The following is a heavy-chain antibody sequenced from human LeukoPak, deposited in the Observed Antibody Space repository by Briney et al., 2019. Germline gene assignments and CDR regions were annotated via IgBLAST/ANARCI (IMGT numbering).Heavy chain of an antibody. V-gene: IGHV4-61*05. D-gene: IGHD1-26*01. J-gene: IGHJ4*02. CDR2: IYYSGST. CDR3: ARGSYEIIDY. Sequence: SETLSLTCTVSGGSIRSSYYYWGWIRQPPGKGLEWIGYIYYSGSTNYNPSLKSRVTISVDTSKNQFSLKLSSVTAADTAVYYCARGSYEIIDYWGQGTLVTVSS. CDR1: GGSIRSSYYY.